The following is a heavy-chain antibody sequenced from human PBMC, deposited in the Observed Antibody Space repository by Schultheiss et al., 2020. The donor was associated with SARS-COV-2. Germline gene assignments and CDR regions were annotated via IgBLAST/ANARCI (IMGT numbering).Heavy chain of an antibody. Sequence: GSLRLSCAASGLTFRNVWMTWLRQAPGKGLEWIGEVNHSGLTNYSPSLKSRVTISVDTSKNQFSLKLSSVTAADTAVYYCARVGLIAAAGTIYYYYGMDVWGQGTTVTVSS. CDR2: VNHSGLT. J-gene: IGHJ6*02. V-gene: IGHV4-34*01. D-gene: IGHD6-13*01. CDR3: ARVGLIAAAGTIYYYYGMDV. CDR1: GLTFRNVW.